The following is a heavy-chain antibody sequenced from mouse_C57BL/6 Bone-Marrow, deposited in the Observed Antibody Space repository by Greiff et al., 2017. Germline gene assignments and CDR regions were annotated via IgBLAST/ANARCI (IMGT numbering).Heavy chain of an antibody. CDR2: IDPSDSYT. CDR3: ARPSYYSKKGYYFDY. D-gene: IGHD2-5*01. CDR1: GYTFTSYW. Sequence: VQLQQPGAELVMPGASVKLSCTASGYTFTSYWMHWVKQRPGQGLEWIGEIDPSDSYTNYNQKFKGKSTLTVDKSSSTAYMQLSSLSSEDSAVYYCARPSYYSKKGYYFDYWGQGTTLTVSS. J-gene: IGHJ2*01. V-gene: IGHV1-69*01.